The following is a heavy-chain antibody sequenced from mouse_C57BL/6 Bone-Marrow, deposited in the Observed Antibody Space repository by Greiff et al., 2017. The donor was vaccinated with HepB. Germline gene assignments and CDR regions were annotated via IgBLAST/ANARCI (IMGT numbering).Heavy chain of an antibody. D-gene: IGHD1-1*01. CDR2: IDPANGNT. V-gene: IGHV14-3*01. CDR3: ARQNYYGSSSFAY. Sequence: VQLQQSVAELVRPGASVKLSCTASGFNIKNTYMHWVKQRPEQGLEWIGRIDPANGNTKYAPKFQGKSTITADTSSNTAYLQLSSLTSEDTAIYYCARQNYYGSSSFAYWGQGTLVTVSA. CDR1: GFNIKNTY. J-gene: IGHJ3*01.